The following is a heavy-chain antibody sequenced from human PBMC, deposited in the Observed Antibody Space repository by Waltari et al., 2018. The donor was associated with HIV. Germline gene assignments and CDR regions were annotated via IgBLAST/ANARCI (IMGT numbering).Heavy chain of an antibody. CDR1: GFTFSSYS. V-gene: IGHV3-21*01. CDR2: ISSISSYK. J-gene: IGHJ1*01. D-gene: IGHD2-15*01. Sequence: EVQLVESGGGLVKPGGSLRLSCAASGFTFSSYSMNWVRQAPGTGLQLFPSISSISSYKYYADSVKGRCTNSRDNAKNSLYLQMNSLRAEDTAVYYCARDRYCSGGSCYVRKYFQHWGQGTLVTVSS. CDR3: ARDRYCSGGSCYVRKYFQH.